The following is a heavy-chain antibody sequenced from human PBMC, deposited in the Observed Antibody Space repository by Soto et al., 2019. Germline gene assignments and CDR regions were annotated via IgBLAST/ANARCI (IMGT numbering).Heavy chain of an antibody. CDR1: GGSLGGFH. CDR3: ARGRTAALKSTRLFRVLFDL. D-gene: IGHD3-10*01. J-gene: IGHJ4*01. CDR2: ISRSGST. V-gene: IGHV4-34*01. Sequence: QVQLQQWGAGLLKPSETLSLTCAVSGGSLGGFHWSWIRQPPGKGLEWIGEISRSGSTNYGPSLKSRVTLAMDTSRNQVSLNLSSMTDADTAVYYCARGRTAALKSTRLFRVLFDLWGHGNLVTVSS.